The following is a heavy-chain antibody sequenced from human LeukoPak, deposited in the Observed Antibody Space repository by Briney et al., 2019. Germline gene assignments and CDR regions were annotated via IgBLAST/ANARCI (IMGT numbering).Heavy chain of an antibody. D-gene: IGHD3-3*01. CDR2: IYYSGST. CDR3: ARHGWAPYYDFWSGYDLSYYYYGMDV. J-gene: IGHJ6*02. CDR1: GGSISSSSYY. Sequence: SETLSLTCTVSGGSISSSSYYWGWIRQPPGKGLEWIGSIYYSGSTYYNPSLKSRVTISVGTSKNQFSLKLGSVTAADTAVYYCARHGWAPYYDFWSGYDLSYYYYGMDVWGQGTTVTVSS. V-gene: IGHV4-39*01.